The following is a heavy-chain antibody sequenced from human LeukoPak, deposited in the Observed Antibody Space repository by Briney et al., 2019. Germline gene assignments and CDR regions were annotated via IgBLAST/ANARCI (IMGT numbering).Heavy chain of an antibody. D-gene: IGHD2-21*01. V-gene: IGHV1-69*01. CDR2: IIPIFGTA. CDR3: ARVWGYCGGDCHFDY. J-gene: IGHJ4*02. CDR1: GGTFSSYA. Sequence: GASVKVSCKASGGTFSSYAISWVRQAPGQGLEWMGGIIPIFGTANYAQKFQGRVTITADESTSTAYMELSSLKSEDTAAYYCARVWGYCGGDCHFDYWGQGTLVTVSS.